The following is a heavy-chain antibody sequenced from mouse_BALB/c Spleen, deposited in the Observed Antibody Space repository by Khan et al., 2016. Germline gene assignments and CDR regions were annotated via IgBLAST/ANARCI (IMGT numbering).Heavy chain of an antibody. V-gene: IGHV3-2*02. CDR3: ASLYYYGSGWYFDV. D-gene: IGHD1-1*01. CDR2: ISYSGST. Sequence: EVQLQESGPGLVKPSQSLSLTCTVTGYSITSDYAWNWIRQFPGNKLEWMGYISYSGSTNYNPSLQSRIYITRDTSKNQFFLQWNSVHTEDTATYYCASLYYYGSGWYFDVWGAVTTVTVSS. J-gene: IGHJ1*01. CDR1: GYSITSDYA.